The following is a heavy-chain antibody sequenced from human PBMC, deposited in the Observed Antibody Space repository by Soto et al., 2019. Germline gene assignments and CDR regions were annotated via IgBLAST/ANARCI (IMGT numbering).Heavy chain of an antibody. J-gene: IGHJ4*02. D-gene: IGHD3-3*01. CDR1: GYTFTSYA. CDR3: ARDLVSGVWSGYSLGY. CDR2: INAGNGNT. Sequence: ASVKVSCKASGYTFTSYAMHWVRQAPGQRLEWMGWINAGNGNTKYSQKFQGRVTITRDTSASTAYMELSSLRSEDTAVYYCARDLVSGVWSGYSLGYWGQGTLVTVSS. V-gene: IGHV1-3*01.